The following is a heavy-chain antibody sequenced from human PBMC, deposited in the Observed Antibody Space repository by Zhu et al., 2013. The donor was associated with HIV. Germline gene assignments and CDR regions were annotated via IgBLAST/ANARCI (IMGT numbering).Heavy chain of an antibody. CDR3: ARYIWGDAFDI. V-gene: IGHV1-18*01. D-gene: IGHD2-21*01. CDR1: GYTFTSYG. J-gene: IGHJ3*02. CDR2: ISTSNGNT. Sequence: QVQLVQSGAEVKKPGASVKVSCKASGYTFTSYGITWVRQAPGQGLEWMGWISTSNGNTNYAQELQGRVTMTTDTSTSTVYLDLGSLRSDDTAMYYCARYIWGDAFDIWGQGTMVTVSS.